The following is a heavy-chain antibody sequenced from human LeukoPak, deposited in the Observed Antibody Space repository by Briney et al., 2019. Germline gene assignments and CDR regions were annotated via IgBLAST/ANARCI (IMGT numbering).Heavy chain of an antibody. Sequence: SETLSLTCTVSGDSVSSGTYYWSWIRQPPGKGLEWIGYISYTGNTNYNPSLKSRVTISVDTSKNQFSLKLSSVTAADTAVYYCARDYCSSTTCYDSYYYGMDVWGQGTTVTVSS. V-gene: IGHV4-61*01. CDR2: ISYTGNT. CDR1: GDSVSSGTYY. CDR3: ARDYCSSTTCYDSYYYGMDV. D-gene: IGHD2-2*01. J-gene: IGHJ6*02.